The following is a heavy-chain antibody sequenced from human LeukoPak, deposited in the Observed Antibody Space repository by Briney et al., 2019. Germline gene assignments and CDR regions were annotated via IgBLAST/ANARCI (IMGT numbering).Heavy chain of an antibody. D-gene: IGHD3-22*01. Sequence: SETLSLTCSVSGASISSYYWSWIRQPPGKGLEWIGYIYYSGSTNYNPSLKSRVTISVDTSKNQFSLKLSSVTAADTAVYHCARDYYDTSVGAFDIWGQGTMVTVSS. CDR1: GASISSYY. V-gene: IGHV4-59*01. CDR3: ARDYYDTSVGAFDI. J-gene: IGHJ3*02. CDR2: IYYSGST.